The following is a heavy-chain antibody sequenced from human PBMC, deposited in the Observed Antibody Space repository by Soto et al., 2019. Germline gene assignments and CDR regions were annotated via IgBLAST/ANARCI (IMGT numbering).Heavy chain of an antibody. V-gene: IGHV4-34*01. Sequence: QVQLQQWGAGLLKPSETLSLTCAVYGGSFSGYYWSWIRQPPGKGLEWMGEINHSGSTNYNPSPKSRVTISVDTSKYQFSLKLSSVTAADTAVYYCARSPTNSVWPRQGCGWFDPWGQGTLVTVSS. CDR3: ARSPTNSVWPRQGCGWFDP. CDR2: INHSGST. CDR1: GGSFSGYY. J-gene: IGHJ5*02. D-gene: IGHD3-16*01.